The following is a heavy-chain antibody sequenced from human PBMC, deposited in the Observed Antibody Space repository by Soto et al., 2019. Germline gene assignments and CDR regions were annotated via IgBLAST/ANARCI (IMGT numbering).Heavy chain of an antibody. Sequence: GGSLRLSCAASGLTFDDYAMRWVRQAPGKGLEWVSLISWDGGSTYYADSVKGRFTISRDNSKNSLYLQMNSLRAEDTALYYCAKDAYCSGGSCYSALYYYYGMDVWGQGTTVTVSS. CDR1: GLTFDDYA. CDR2: ISWDGGST. CDR3: AKDAYCSGGSCYSALYYYYGMDV. D-gene: IGHD2-15*01. V-gene: IGHV3-43D*04. J-gene: IGHJ6*02.